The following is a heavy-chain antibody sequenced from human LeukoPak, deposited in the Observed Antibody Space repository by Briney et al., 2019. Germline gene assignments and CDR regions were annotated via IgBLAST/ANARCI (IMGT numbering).Heavy chain of an antibody. D-gene: IGHD2-15*01. J-gene: IGHJ5*02. CDR1: GGPISSYY. CDR2: IYYSGST. CDR3: ARNGRLGYCSGGSCYSNWFDP. V-gene: IGHV4-59*01. Sequence: SETLSLTCTVSGGPISSYYWSWIRQPPGKGLEWIGYIYYSGSTNYNPSLKSRVTISVDTSKNQFSLKLSSVTAADTAVYYCARNGRLGYCSGGSCYSNWFDPWGQGTLVTVSS.